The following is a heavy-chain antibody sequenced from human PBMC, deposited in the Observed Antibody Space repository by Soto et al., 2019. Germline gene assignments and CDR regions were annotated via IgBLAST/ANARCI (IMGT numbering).Heavy chain of an antibody. CDR2: IYYSGST. D-gene: IGHD3-3*01. V-gene: IGHV4-59*12. CDR1: GGSISSYY. J-gene: IGHJ6*03. Sequence: PSETLSLTCTVSGGSISSYYWSWIRQPPGKGLEWIGYIYYSGSTNYNPSLKSRVTISVDTSKNQFSLKLSSVTAADTAVYYCARRITITYYMDVWGKGTTVTVSS. CDR3: ARRITITYYMDV.